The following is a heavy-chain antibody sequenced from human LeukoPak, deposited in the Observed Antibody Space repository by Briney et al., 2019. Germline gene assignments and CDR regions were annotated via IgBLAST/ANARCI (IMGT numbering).Heavy chain of an antibody. Sequence: PSETLSLTCTVSGGSISTTNYYWGWIRQSPGKGLEWFGCVYYSGSTYYNPSLKSRVTISVDTSKNQFSLKLSSVTAADTAVFYCASLTTADAFDIWGQGTMVTVSS. CDR2: VYYSGST. J-gene: IGHJ3*02. D-gene: IGHD3-22*01. CDR3: ASLTTADAFDI. V-gene: IGHV4-39*07. CDR1: GGSISTTNYY.